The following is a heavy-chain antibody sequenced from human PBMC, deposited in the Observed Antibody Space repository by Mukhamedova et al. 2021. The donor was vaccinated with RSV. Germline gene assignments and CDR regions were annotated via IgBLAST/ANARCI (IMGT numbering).Heavy chain of an antibody. Sequence: GVGVGWIRQPPGEALEWLALVYWNDDKRYSPSLKSRLTITKDTSKNQVDLTMTNVDPVDTATYYCAHATYYDFWSGYPNFDYWGQGT. CDR2: VYWNDDK. V-gene: IGHV2-5*01. D-gene: IGHD3-3*01. CDR1: GVG. CDR3: AHATYYDFWSGYPNFDY. J-gene: IGHJ4*02.